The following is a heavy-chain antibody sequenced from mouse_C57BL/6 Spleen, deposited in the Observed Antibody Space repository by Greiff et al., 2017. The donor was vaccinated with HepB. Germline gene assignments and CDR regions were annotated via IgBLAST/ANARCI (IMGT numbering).Heavy chain of an antibody. J-gene: IGHJ1*03. CDR2: IRNKANGYTT. V-gene: IGHV7-3*01. D-gene: IGHD2-1*01. CDR1: GFTFTDYY. Sequence: EVKLVESGGGLVQPGGSLSLSCAASGFTFTDYYMSWVRQPPGKALEWLGFIRNKANGYTTEYSASVKGRFTISRDNSQSILYLQMNALRAEDSATYYCARFLYGNYRYFDVWGTGTTVTVSS. CDR3: ARFLYGNYRYFDV.